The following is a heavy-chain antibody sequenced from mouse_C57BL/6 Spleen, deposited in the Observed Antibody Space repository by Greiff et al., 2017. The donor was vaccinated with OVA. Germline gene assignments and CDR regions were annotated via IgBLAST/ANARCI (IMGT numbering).Heavy chain of an antibody. CDR1: GYTFTSYW. CDR3: AREGTMIRDDMDY. V-gene: IGHV1-64*01. J-gene: IGHJ4*01. D-gene: IGHD2-4*01. CDR2: IHPNSGST. Sequence: QVQLQQPGAELVKPGASVKLSCKASGYTFTSYWMHWVKQRPGQGLEWIGMIHPNSGSTNYNEKFKSKATLTVDKSSSTAYMQLSSLTSEDSAVDYCAREGTMIRDDMDYWGQGTSVTVSS.